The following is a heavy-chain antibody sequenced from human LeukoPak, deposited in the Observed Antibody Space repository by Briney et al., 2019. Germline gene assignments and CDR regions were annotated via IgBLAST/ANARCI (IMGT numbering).Heavy chain of an antibody. CDR3: AKVKAGILTGYFDY. V-gene: IGHV3-30*04. J-gene: IGHJ4*02. CDR1: GCTFSSYA. D-gene: IGHD3-9*01. CDR2: ISYDGSNK. Sequence: GGSLRLSCAASGCTFSSYAMHWVRQAPGKGLEWVAVISYDGSNKYYADSVKGRFTIPRDNSKNTLYLQMNSLRAEDTAVYYCAKVKAGILTGYFDYWGQGTLVTVSS.